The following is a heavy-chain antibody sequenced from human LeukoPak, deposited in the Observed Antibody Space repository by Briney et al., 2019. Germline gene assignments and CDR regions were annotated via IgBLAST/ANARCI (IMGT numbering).Heavy chain of an antibody. CDR3: ARGLLRGVVITYYYYYYMDV. CDR2: INPNSGNT. Sequence: ASVKVSCKASGYTFTSYDINWVRQATGQGLEWMGWINPNSGNTGYAQKFQGRVTMTRNTSISTAYMELSSLRSEDTAVYYCARGLLRGVVITYYYYYYMDVWGKGTTVTVSS. V-gene: IGHV1-8*01. J-gene: IGHJ6*03. D-gene: IGHD3-22*01. CDR1: GYTFTSYD.